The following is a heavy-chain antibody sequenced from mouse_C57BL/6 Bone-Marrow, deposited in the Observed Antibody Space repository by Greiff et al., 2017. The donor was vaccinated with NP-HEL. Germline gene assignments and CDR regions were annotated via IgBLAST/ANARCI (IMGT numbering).Heavy chain of an antibody. CDR2: ISNGGGST. D-gene: IGHD3-2*01. Sequence: EVKLVESGGGLVQPGGSLKLSCAASGFTFSDYYMYWVRQTPEKRLEWVAYISNGGGSTYYPDTVKGRFTISRDNAKNNLYLQMSRLKSEDTAKYYCARRDNSDWHFDVWGTGTTVTVSS. CDR1: GFTFSDYY. V-gene: IGHV5-12*01. J-gene: IGHJ1*03. CDR3: ARRDNSDWHFDV.